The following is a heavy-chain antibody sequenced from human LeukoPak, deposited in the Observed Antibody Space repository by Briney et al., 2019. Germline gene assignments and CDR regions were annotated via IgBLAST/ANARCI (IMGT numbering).Heavy chain of an antibody. Sequence: AGGSLRLSCAASRFTFSSYSMNWVRQAPGKGLEWVSSISSGSSYIYYADSVKGRFTISRDNAKNSLYLQMNSLRAEDTAVYYCARDYGGNSGHYYGMDVWGQGTTVTVSS. D-gene: IGHD4-23*01. CDR2: ISSGSSYI. V-gene: IGHV3-21*01. J-gene: IGHJ6*02. CDR1: RFTFSSYS. CDR3: ARDYGGNSGHYYGMDV.